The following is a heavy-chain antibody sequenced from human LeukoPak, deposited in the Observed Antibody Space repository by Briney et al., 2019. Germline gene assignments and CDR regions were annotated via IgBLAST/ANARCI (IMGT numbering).Heavy chain of an antibody. Sequence: PGGSLRLSCAASGFTFSSYAMSWVRQAPGKGLEWVSAISGSGGSTYYADSVKGRFTISRDNAKNSLYLQMNSLRADDTAVYYCARMYYDFWSGYYQDYWGQGTLVTVSS. D-gene: IGHD3-3*01. CDR1: GFTFSSYA. J-gene: IGHJ4*02. V-gene: IGHV3-23*01. CDR2: ISGSGGST. CDR3: ARMYYDFWSGYYQDY.